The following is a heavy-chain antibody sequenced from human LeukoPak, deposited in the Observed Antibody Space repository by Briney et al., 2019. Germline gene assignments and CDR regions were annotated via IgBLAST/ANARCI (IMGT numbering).Heavy chain of an antibody. J-gene: IGHJ4*02. CDR3: ATGWGGYDYRNFDY. D-gene: IGHD5-12*01. Sequence: ASVTVSCKVSGYTLTELSMHWVRQAPGKGLEWMGGFDPEDGETIYAQKFQGRVTMTEDTSTDTAYMELSSLRSEDTAVYYCATGWGGYDYRNFDYWGQGTLVTVSS. V-gene: IGHV1-24*01. CDR1: GYTLTELS. CDR2: FDPEDGET.